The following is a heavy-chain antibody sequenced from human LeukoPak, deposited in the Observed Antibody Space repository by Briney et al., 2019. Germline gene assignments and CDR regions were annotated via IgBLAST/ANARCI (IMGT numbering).Heavy chain of an antibody. D-gene: IGHD3-22*01. V-gene: IGHV3-30-3*02. CDR1: GFTFSSYA. CDR3: AKSPDSSGYQDAFDI. J-gene: IGHJ3*02. CDR2: ISYDGSNK. Sequence: GGSLRLSCAASGFTFSSYAMHWVRQAPGKGLEWVAVISYDGSNKYYADSVKGRFTISRDNSKNTLYLQMNSLRAEDTAVYYCAKSPDSSGYQDAFDIWGQGTMVTVSS.